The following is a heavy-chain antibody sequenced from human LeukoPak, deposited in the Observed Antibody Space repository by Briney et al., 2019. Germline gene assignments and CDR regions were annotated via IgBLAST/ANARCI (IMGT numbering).Heavy chain of an antibody. CDR2: ISAYNGNT. Sequence: ASVKVSCKASGYTFTSYGISWVRQAPGQGLEWMGWISAYNGNTNYTQKLQGRVTMTTDTSTSTAYMELRSLRSDDSAVYYCARDMVRGVSPNWFDPWGQGTLVTVSS. CDR3: ARDMVRGVSPNWFDP. J-gene: IGHJ5*02. D-gene: IGHD3-10*01. V-gene: IGHV1-18*01. CDR1: GYTFTSYG.